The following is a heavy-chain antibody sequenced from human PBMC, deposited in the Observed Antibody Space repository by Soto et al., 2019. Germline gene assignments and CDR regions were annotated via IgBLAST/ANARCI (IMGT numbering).Heavy chain of an antibody. CDR3: SKGGMGRRRPPYDGSGSYN. Sequence: EVQLLESGGGLVQPGGSLRLSCAASGFTFSSYAMSWVRQAPGKGLEWVSAISGSGGSTYYADSVKGRFTISRDNTKNKLFLQMKSLRTDDTAVYYCSKGGMGRRRPPYDGSGSYNWGQGTLVTVSS. V-gene: IGHV3-23*01. CDR2: ISGSGGST. J-gene: IGHJ4*02. D-gene: IGHD3-10*01. CDR1: GFTFSSYA.